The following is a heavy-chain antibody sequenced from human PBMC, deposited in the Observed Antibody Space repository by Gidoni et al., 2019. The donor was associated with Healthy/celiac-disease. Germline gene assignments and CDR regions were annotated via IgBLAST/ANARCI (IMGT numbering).Heavy chain of an antibody. CDR1: GYSLSSGYY. D-gene: IGHD3-22*01. J-gene: IGHJ6*02. Sequence: QVQLQESGPGLVKPSETLSLTCTVSGYSLSSGYYWGWIRQPPGKGLEWIGSIYHSGSTYYNPSLKSRVTISVDTSKNQFSLKLSSVTAADTAVYYCARAKGYYDSSGYKYGMDVWGQGTTVTVSS. CDR3: ARAKGYYDSSGYKYGMDV. V-gene: IGHV4-38-2*02. CDR2: IYHSGST.